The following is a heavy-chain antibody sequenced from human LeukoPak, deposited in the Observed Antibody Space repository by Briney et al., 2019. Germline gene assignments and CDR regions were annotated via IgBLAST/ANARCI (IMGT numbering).Heavy chain of an antibody. J-gene: IGHJ5*02. CDR1: GGSISSGSYY. CDR3: ARSITVTRLGNWFDP. Sequence: PSETLSLTCTVSGGSISSGSYYWSWIRQPAGKGLEWIGRIYTSGSTNYNPSLKSRVTISVDTSKNQFSLKLSSVTAADTAVYYCARSITVTRLGNWFDPWGQGTLVTVSS. D-gene: IGHD4-11*01. V-gene: IGHV4-61*02. CDR2: IYTSGST.